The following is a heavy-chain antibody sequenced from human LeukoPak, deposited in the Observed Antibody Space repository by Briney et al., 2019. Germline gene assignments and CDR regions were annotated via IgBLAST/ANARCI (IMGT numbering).Heavy chain of an antibody. CDR3: AKDVSGSFSYFDY. V-gene: IGHV3-23*01. CDR1: GFTFSSYG. J-gene: IGHJ4*02. CDR2: ISGSGGST. D-gene: IGHD3-10*01. Sequence: GGSLRLSCAASGFTFSSYGMSWVRQAPGKGLEWVSAISGSGGSTYYADSVKGRFTISRDNSKNTLYLQMNSLRAEDTAVYYCAKDVSGSFSYFDYWGQGTLVTVSS.